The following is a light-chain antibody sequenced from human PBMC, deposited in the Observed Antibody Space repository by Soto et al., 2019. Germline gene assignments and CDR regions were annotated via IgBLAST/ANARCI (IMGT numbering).Light chain of an antibody. CDR2: GVS. V-gene: IGKV3-15*01. CDR1: QGVSSN. J-gene: IGKJ3*01. CDR3: QQYNYWPFT. Sequence: EILMSQSPATLSVSPGKRATLSCRASQGVSSNLAWYQQKPGQAPRLLIYGVSTRATGVPGRFTGSASGTDFTLTISSLQSEDFAVYYCQQYNYWPFTFGPGTKVDIK.